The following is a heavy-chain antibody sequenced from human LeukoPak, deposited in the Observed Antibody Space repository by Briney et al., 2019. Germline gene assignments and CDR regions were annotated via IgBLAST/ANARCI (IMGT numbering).Heavy chain of an antibody. CDR2: ICYSGST. V-gene: IGHV4-59*01. CDR1: GGSISSYY. D-gene: IGHD1-26*01. J-gene: IGHJ4*02. CDR3: ARGGDIVGATTTHFDY. Sequence: PSETLSLTCAVSGGSISSYYWSWIRQPPGKGLEWIGYICYSGSTNYNPSLKSRVTISVDTSKNQFSLKLSSVTAADTAVYYCARGGDIVGATTTHFDYWGQGTLVTVSS.